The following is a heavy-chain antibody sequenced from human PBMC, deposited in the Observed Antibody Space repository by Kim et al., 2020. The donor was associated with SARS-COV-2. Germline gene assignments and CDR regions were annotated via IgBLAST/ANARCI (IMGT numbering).Heavy chain of an antibody. D-gene: IGHD6-6*01. J-gene: IGHJ5*02. V-gene: IGHV1-2*06. CDR3: ARHRKLALAARGSYNWFDP. Sequence: ASVKVSCKASGYTFTGYYMHWVRQAPGQGLEWMGRINPNSGGTNYAQKFQGRVTMTRDTSISTAYMELSRLRSDDTAVYYCARHRKLALAARGSYNWFDPWGQGTLVTVSS. CDR1: GYTFTGYY. CDR2: INPNSGGT.